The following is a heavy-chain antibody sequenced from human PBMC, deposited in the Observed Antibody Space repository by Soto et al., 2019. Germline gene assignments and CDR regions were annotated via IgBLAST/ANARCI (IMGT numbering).Heavy chain of an antibody. J-gene: IGHJ4*02. V-gene: IGHV5-51*01. CDR2: IYPGDSDT. CDR3: ARSAGNAGRFSEY. D-gene: IGHD2-15*01. Sequence: PGESLKISCKGSGYTFTSYWIGWVRQMPGEGLEWLGVIYPGDSDTRYSPSFQGQVTISADKSINTAYLQWGSLKASDSAIYYCARSAGNAGRFSEYWGKGTLVTAPQ. CDR1: GYTFTSYW.